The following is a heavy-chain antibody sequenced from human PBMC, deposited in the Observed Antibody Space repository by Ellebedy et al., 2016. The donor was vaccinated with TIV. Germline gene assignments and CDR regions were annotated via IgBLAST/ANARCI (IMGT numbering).Heavy chain of an antibody. CDR3: ARANRTGITGGFYFDY. Sequence: GESLKISCAASGFTFSDYYMSWIRQAPGKGLEWVSYISTTGYTIYYADSVKGRFTISMDNAENSLFLKMNSLRAEDTAVYYCARANRTGITGGFYFDYWGQGALVTVSS. CDR2: ISTTGYTI. CDR1: GFTFSDYY. V-gene: IGHV3-11*01. D-gene: IGHD1-7*01. J-gene: IGHJ4*02.